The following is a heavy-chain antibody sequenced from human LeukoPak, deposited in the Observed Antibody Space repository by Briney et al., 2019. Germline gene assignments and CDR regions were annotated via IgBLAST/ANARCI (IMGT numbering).Heavy chain of an antibody. D-gene: IGHD3-10*01. Sequence: ASVKVSCKASGYTFTSYYIHWVRQAPGQGLEWMGIINPSGGSTSYAQKFQGRVTTTRDTSTSTVYMELSSLRSEDTAVYYCARDLEGTASGSYYRASMDVWGKGTTVTVSS. CDR3: ARDLEGTASGSYYRASMDV. CDR2: INPSGGST. J-gene: IGHJ6*04. CDR1: GYTFTSYY. V-gene: IGHV1-46*01.